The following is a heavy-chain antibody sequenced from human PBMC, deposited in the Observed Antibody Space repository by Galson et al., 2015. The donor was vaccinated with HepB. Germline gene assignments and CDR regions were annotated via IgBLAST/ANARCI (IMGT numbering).Heavy chain of an antibody. Sequence: SLRLSCAASGFTFSSYAMHWVRQAPGKGLEWVAVISYDGSNKYYADSVKGRFTISRDNSKNTLYLQMNSLRAEDTAVYYCARDRISLGYSYGYYYYYGMDVWGQGTTVTVSS. V-gene: IGHV3-30-3*01. J-gene: IGHJ6*02. CDR2: ISYDGSNK. D-gene: IGHD5-18*01. CDR1: GFTFSSYA. CDR3: ARDRISLGYSYGYYYYYGMDV.